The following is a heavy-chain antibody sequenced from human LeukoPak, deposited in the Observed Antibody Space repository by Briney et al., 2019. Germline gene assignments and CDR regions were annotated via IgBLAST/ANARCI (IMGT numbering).Heavy chain of an antibody. D-gene: IGHD3-22*01. J-gene: IGHJ3*02. CDR2: IWYDGSNK. CDR1: GFIFSNYG. CDR3: ARPYYDSSGYYYWGNAFDI. V-gene: IGHV3-33*01. Sequence: GRSLRVSCAASGFIFSNYGMHWVRQAPGKGLEWVAVIWYDGSNKYYADSVKGRFTISRDNSKNTVYLQMNSLRAEDTAVYYCARPYYDSSGYYYWGNAFDIWGQGTMVTVSS.